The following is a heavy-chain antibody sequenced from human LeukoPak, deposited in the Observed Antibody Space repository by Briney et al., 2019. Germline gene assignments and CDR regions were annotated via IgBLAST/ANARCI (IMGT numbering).Heavy chain of an antibody. CDR2: INHSGST. V-gene: IGHV4-34*01. CDR1: GGSFSGYY. Sequence: SSETLSLTCAVYGGSFSGYYWSWIRQPPGKGLEWIGEINHSGSTNYNPPLKSRVTISVDTSKNQFSLKLSSVTAADTAVYYCARRGTITMVRGVTAYNWFDPWGQGTLVTVSS. CDR3: ARRGTITMVRGVTAYNWFDP. J-gene: IGHJ5*02. D-gene: IGHD3-10*01.